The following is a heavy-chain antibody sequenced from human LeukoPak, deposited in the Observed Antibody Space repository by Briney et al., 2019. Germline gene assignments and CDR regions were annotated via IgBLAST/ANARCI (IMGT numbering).Heavy chain of an antibody. Sequence: GESLKISCKGSGYSFTSYWIGWVRQMPGKGLEWMGIIYPGDSDTRYSPSFQGQVTISADKFISTAYLQWSSLKAPDTAMYYCARRYSSSWVYYFDYWGQGTLVTVSS. CDR1: GYSFTSYW. J-gene: IGHJ4*02. D-gene: IGHD6-13*01. CDR2: IYPGDSDT. CDR3: ARRYSSSWVYYFDY. V-gene: IGHV5-51*01.